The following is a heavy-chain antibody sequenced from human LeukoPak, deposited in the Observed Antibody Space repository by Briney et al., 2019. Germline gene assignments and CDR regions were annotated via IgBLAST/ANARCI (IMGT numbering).Heavy chain of an antibody. CDR1: GFTFSDYH. D-gene: IGHD3-10*01. J-gene: IGHJ4*02. Sequence: GGSLRLSCAASGFTFSDYHMSWIRQAPGKGLEWVSYISLSSTYTNYADSVKGRFIISRDNAKNLLYLQMNSLRVEDTAVYYCARDGWFGELDKDHFDYWGQGTLVTVSS. CDR2: ISLSSTYT. V-gene: IGHV3-11*05. CDR3: ARDGWFGELDKDHFDY.